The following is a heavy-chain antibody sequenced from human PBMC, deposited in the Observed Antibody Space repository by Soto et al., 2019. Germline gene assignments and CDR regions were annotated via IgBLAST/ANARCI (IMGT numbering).Heavy chain of an antibody. D-gene: IGHD3-22*01. CDR3: AKVEEYYDSSGYYFDY. CDR1: GFTFSSYG. CDR2: ISYDGSNK. V-gene: IGHV3-30*18. Sequence: GGSLRLSCAASGFTFSSYGMHWVRQAPGKGLEWVAVISYDGSNKYYADSVKGRFTISRDNSKNTLYLQMNSLRAEDTAVYYCAKVEEYYDSSGYYFDYWGQGTLVTVSS. J-gene: IGHJ4*02.